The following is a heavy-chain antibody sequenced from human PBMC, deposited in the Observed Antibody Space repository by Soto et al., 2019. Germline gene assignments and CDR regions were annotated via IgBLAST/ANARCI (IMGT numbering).Heavy chain of an antibody. J-gene: IGHJ6*02. CDR2: IGGSGGST. V-gene: IGHV3-23*01. D-gene: IGHD6-13*01. CDR3: AKVAPWDLYSSSWPHYYYCYGMDV. Sequence: PGGSLRLSCAASGFAFTDYALSWVRQAPGKGLEWVSAIGGSGGSTYYADSVKGRFTISRDNSKNTLYLQMNSLRAEDTAVYYCAKVAPWDLYSSSWPHYYYCYGMDVWGQGTTVSVSS. CDR1: GFAFTDYA.